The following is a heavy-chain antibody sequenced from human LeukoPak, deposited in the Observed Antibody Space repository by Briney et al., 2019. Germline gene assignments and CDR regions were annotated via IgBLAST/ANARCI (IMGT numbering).Heavy chain of an antibody. CDR2: IHHSGTT. J-gene: IGHJ4*02. CDR1: GESFSGYY. CDR3: ARGGSSSHRLDY. V-gene: IGHV4-34*01. D-gene: IGHD6-13*01. Sequence: SETLSLTCAFYGESFSGYYWSWIRQPPGKGLEWIGEIHHSGTTNYNPSLKSRVTISVDTSKNQFSLKLTSVTAADTAVYYCARGGSSSHRLDYWGQGTLVTVSS.